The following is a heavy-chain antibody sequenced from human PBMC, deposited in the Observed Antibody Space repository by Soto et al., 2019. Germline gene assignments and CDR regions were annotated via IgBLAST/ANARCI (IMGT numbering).Heavy chain of an antibody. CDR1: GGSISSYY. CDR3: TDMRGQWLPRD. J-gene: IGHJ4*02. V-gene: IGHV4-59*08. CDR2: IYYSGST. D-gene: IGHD6-19*01. Sequence: SETLSLTCTVSGGSISSYYWSLIRQPPGKGLEWIGYIYYSGSTNYNPSLKSRVTMSVDTSKNQFSMRLSSVTAADTAVYYCTDMRGQWLPRDWGRGIMVTVSS.